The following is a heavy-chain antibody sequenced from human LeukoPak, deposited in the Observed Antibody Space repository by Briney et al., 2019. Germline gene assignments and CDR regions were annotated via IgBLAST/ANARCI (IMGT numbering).Heavy chain of an antibody. D-gene: IGHD2-2*01. CDR2: INQEGNGK. CDR1: GFTFSTYW. CDR3: ARLYCRSHGCNSYFDS. V-gene: IGHV3-7*01. Sequence: GGSLRLSCAASGFTFSTYWMNWYRQAPGKGLEWVGSINQEGNGKFYADSVKGRFTMSRDNAQNSLFPQMDTLRLDDSAIYYCARLYCRSHGCNSYFDSWGQGTLVTVSS. J-gene: IGHJ4*02.